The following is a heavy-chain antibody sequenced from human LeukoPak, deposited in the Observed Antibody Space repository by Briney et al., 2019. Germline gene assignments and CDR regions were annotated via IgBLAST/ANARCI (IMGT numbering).Heavy chain of an antibody. V-gene: IGHV3-15*01. D-gene: IGHD5-12*01. Sequence: GGSLRLSCAASGFTFSNAWMSWVRQAPGKGLEWVGRIKSKTDGGTTDYAAPVKGRFTISRDDSKNTLSLQMNSLKTEDTAVFYCTTLPPPGRSGYGGFDYWGQGTLVTVSS. CDR3: TTLPPPGRSGYGGFDY. CDR1: GFTFSNAW. J-gene: IGHJ4*02. CDR2: IKSKTDGGTT.